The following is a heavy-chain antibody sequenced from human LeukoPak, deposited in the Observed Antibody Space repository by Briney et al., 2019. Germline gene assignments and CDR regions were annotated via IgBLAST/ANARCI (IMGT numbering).Heavy chain of an antibody. V-gene: IGHV4-31*03. CDR3: ASSVLRRGDY. D-gene: IGHD3-16*01. CDR1: GGSISSGGYY. Sequence: SETLSLTCTVTGGSISSGGYYWSWIRQHPGKGLEWIGYIYYSGSTYYNPSLKSRVTISVDTSKNQFSLKLSSVTAADTAVYYCASSVLRRGDYWGQGTLVTVSS. J-gene: IGHJ4*02. CDR2: IYYSGST.